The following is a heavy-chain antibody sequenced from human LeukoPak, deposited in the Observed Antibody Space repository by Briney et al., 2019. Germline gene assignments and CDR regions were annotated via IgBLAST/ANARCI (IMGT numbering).Heavy chain of an antibody. CDR3: AKKEDYYYDSSGYEDRDAFDI. V-gene: IGHV3-30*18. Sequence: GGSLRLSCAASGFTFSSYGMHWVRQAPGKGLEWVAVISYDGSNKYYADSVKGRFTISRDNSKNTLYLQMNSLRAEDTAVYYCAKKEDYYYDSSGYEDRDAFDIWGQGTMVTVSS. CDR2: ISYDGSNK. D-gene: IGHD3-22*01. CDR1: GFTFSSYG. J-gene: IGHJ3*02.